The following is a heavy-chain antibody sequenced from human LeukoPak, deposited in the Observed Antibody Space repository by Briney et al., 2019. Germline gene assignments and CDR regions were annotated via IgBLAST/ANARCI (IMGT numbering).Heavy chain of an antibody. J-gene: IGHJ5*02. V-gene: IGHV3-21*01. D-gene: IGHD2-2*01. CDR3: AREDIVVVPAAIPT. CDR2: ISSSSSYI. Sequence: PGGSLRLSCAASGFTFSSYSMNWVRQAPGKGLEWVSSISSSSSYIYYADSVKGRFTISRDNATNSLYLQMNSLRAEDTAVYYCAREDIVVVPAAIPTWGQGTLVTVSS. CDR1: GFTFSSYS.